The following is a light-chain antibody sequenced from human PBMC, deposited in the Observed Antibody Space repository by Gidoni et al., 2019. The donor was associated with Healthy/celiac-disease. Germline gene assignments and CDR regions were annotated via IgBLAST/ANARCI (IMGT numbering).Light chain of an antibody. CDR2: EVS. CDR1: SSDVGGYNY. V-gene: IGLV2-14*01. J-gene: IGLJ2*01. Sequence: QSALTQPASVSGSPGQSITISCIGTSSDVGGYNYVSWCQQHPGKAPKLMIYEVSNRPSGVSNRFSGSKSGNTASLTISGLQAEDEADYYCSSYTSSSTLHVVFGGGTKLTVL. CDR3: SSYTSSSTLHVV.